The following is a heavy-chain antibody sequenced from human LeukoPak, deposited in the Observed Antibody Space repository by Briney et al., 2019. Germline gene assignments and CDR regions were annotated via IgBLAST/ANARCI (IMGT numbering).Heavy chain of an antibody. Sequence: GRPLSPSAPASGFTLRNFGMAGVRKAPGKGLRWVATIRQDDTEKFYLGSVKGRCTTSRDNAKNSLYLQMNSLRAEDTAVYYCAKGDNNILTGYYNSFDSWGQGTLVTVSS. CDR3: AKGDNNILTGYYNSFDS. CDR2: IRQDDTEK. V-gene: IGHV3-7*03. CDR1: GFTLRNFG. J-gene: IGHJ4*02. D-gene: IGHD3-9*01.